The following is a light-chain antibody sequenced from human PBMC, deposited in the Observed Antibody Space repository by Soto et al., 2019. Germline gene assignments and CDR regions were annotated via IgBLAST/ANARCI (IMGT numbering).Light chain of an antibody. CDR1: QSVSSN. Sequence: EVVITLSPATLSVSTGERATLSCRASQSVSSNLAWYQQKPGQAPRLLIYGASTRATGIPARFSGSGSGTEFTLTISSLQSEDFAVYYCQQYNNWPRTFGQGTKVDIK. CDR3: QQYNNWPRT. V-gene: IGKV3-15*01. J-gene: IGKJ1*01. CDR2: GAS.